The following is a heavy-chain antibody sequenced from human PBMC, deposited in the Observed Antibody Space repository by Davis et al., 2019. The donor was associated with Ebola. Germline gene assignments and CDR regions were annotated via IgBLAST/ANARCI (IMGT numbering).Heavy chain of an antibody. D-gene: IGHD6-13*01. CDR1: GDSVSSHSAA. V-gene: IGHV6-1*01. Sequence: SQTLSLTCAISGDSVSSHSAAWNWIRQSPSRGLEWLGRTYYRSKWYNDYAVSVKSRITINPDTSKNQFSLKLSSVTAADTAVYYCARDLSAAHPWGYYYYGMDVWGQGTTVTVSS. J-gene: IGHJ6*02. CDR2: TYYRSKWYN. CDR3: ARDLSAAHPWGYYYYGMDV.